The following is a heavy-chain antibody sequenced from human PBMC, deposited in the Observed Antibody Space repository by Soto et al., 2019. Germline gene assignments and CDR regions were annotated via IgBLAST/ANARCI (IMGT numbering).Heavy chain of an antibody. CDR3: ARRGGSGSYPFDY. CDR1: GFTFSSYG. CDR2: ISSDGGGA. Sequence: EVQLVESGGGLVQPGESLRLSCAASGFTFSSYGMHWVRQAPGKGLEYVSGISSDGGGAFYANSVKGRFSISRDNSKNPLYLQMGSLRPEDMAVYYCARRGGSGSYPFDYWGQGTLVTVSS. V-gene: IGHV3-64*01. D-gene: IGHD1-26*01. J-gene: IGHJ4*02.